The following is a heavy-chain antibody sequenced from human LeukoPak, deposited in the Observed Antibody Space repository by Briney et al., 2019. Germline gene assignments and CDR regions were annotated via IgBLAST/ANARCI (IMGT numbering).Heavy chain of an antibody. J-gene: IGHJ5*02. CDR2: ISSSSSYI. V-gene: IGHV3-21*01. D-gene: IGHD4-17*01. Sequence: GGSLRLSCAASGFTFSSYSMNWVRQAPGKGLEWVSSISSSSSYIYYADSVKGRFTISRDNAKNSLYLQMNSLRAEDTTVYYCARASKTTVVIRSPARGPFDPWGQGTLVTVSS. CDR1: GFTFSSYS. CDR3: ARASKTTVVIRSPARGPFDP.